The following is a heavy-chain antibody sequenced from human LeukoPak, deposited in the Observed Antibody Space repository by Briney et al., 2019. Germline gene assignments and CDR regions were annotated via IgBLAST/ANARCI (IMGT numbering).Heavy chain of an antibody. J-gene: IGHJ4*02. Sequence: GASVKVSCKTSGYTFTGYYMHWVRQAPGQGLEWMGWINPNSGGTNYAQKFQGRVTMTRDTSISTAYMELSRLRYDDTAVYYCARDSTDFWSSYPSNWGQGTLVTVSS. CDR3: ARDSTDFWSSYPSN. CDR1: GYTFTGYY. V-gene: IGHV1-2*02. CDR2: INPNSGGT. D-gene: IGHD3-3*01.